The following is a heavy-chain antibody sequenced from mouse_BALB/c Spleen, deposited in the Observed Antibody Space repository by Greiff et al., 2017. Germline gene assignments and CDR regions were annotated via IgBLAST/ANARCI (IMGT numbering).Heavy chain of an antibody. D-gene: IGHD1-1*01. CDR3: AREGYYGSSWFAY. J-gene: IGHJ3*01. Sequence: VQLKESGPGLVKPSQSLSLTCSVTGYSITSGYYWNWLRQFPGNKLEWMGYISYDGSNNYNPSLKNRISITRDTSKNQFFLKLNSVTTEDTATYYCAREGYYGSSWFAYWGQGTLVTVSA. CDR1: GYSITSGYY. V-gene: IGHV3-6*02. CDR2: ISYDGSN.